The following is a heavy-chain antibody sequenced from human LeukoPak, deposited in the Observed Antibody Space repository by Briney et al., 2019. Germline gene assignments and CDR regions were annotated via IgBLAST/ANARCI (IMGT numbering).Heavy chain of an antibody. V-gene: IGHV1-2*02. Sequence: ASVKVSCKASGYTFTGYYIHWVRQAPGQGREWMGWINPNSGGTNYAQKFQGRVTMTRDTSISTAYMELNRLRSDDTAVYYCARDTTLITYWFDPWGQGTLVTVSS. CDR3: ARDTTLITYWFDP. CDR1: GYTFTGYY. D-gene: IGHD1-1*01. CDR2: INPNSGGT. J-gene: IGHJ5*02.